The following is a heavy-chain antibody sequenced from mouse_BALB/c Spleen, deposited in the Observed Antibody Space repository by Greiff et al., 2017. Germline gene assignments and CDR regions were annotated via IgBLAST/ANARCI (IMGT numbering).Heavy chain of an antibody. V-gene: IGHV14-3*02. D-gene: IGHD1-1*01. J-gene: IGHJ1*01. Sequence: VQLKESGAELVKPGASVKLSCTASGFNIKDTYMHWVKQRPEQGLEWIGRIDPANGNTKYDPKFQGKATITADTSSNTAYLQLSSLTSEDTAVYYCARGALTRYFDVWGAGTTVTVSS. CDR3: ARGALTRYFDV. CDR1: GFNIKDTY. CDR2: IDPANGNT.